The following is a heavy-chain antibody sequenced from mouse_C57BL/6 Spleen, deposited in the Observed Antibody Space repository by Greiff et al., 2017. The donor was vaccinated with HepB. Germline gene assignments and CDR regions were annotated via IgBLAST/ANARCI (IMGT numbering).Heavy chain of an antibody. J-gene: IGHJ3*01. D-gene: IGHD1-1*01. Sequence: VMLVESGAELVKPGASVKISCKASGYAFSSYWMNWVKQRPGKGLEWIGQIYPGDGDTNYNGKFKGKATLTADKSSSTAYMQLSSLTSEDSAVYFCARERSTVPHFAYWGQGTLVTVSA. V-gene: IGHV1-80*01. CDR1: GYAFSSYW. CDR3: ARERSTVPHFAY. CDR2: IYPGDGDT.